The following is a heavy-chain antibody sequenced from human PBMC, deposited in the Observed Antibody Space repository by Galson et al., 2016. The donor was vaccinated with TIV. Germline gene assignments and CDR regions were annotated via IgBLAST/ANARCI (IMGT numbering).Heavy chain of an antibody. V-gene: IGHV1-24*01. CDR1: GHRVNEVS. J-gene: IGHJ3*01. Sequence: SVKVSCKVSGHRVNEVSMHWIRQAPGEGLEWVGGFDADEGKTLYAQRFQGRVTMTEDIFTDTAYMDLSGLTSDDTAFYYCAKDRGSMIEVLRDAFDLWGQGTMVTVSP. D-gene: IGHD3-22*01. CDR3: AKDRGSMIEVLRDAFDL. CDR2: FDADEGKT.